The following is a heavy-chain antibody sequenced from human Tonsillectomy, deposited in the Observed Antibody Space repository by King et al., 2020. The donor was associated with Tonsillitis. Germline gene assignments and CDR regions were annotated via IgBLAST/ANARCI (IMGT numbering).Heavy chain of an antibody. CDR2: IVVGSGNT. J-gene: IGHJ3*02. Sequence: QLVESGPEVKKAGTSVKVSCKASGFTFTNSTMQWVRQARGQRLEWIGWIVVGSGNTNYAQKFRERVTITRDMSTSTAYMELSSLTSQDTSVYHCAEHSIGLNGSEGPAFDIWGQGTMVTVSS. D-gene: IGHD3-10*01. CDR1: GFTFTNST. CDR3: AEHSIGLNGSEGPAFDI. V-gene: IGHV1-58*02.